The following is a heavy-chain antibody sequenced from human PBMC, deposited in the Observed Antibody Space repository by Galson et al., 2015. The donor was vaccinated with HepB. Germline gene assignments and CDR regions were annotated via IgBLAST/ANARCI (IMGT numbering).Heavy chain of an antibody. CDR2: INQSGDT. D-gene: IGHD7-27*01. CDR3: ARGYEFNSGVASEVYGLDV. V-gene: IGHV4-34*01. J-gene: IGHJ6*02. CDR1: GGSFSNYY. Sequence: SETLSLTCAVYGGSFSNYYWTWIRQPPGKGLEWIGEINQSGDTHYNASLKSRVTISVDTSKNQVSLKLNSVTGADTAVYFCARGYEFNSGVASEVYGLDVWGPGTTVTVSS.